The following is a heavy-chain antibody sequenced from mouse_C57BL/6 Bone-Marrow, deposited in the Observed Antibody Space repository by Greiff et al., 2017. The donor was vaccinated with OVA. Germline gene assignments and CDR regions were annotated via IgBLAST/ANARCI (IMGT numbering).Heavy chain of an antibody. CDR2: ISSGSSTI. CDR3: ARPDSSGYGTWCAD. D-gene: IGHD3-2*02. CDR1: GFTFSDYG. Sequence: DVQLVESGGGLVKPGGSLKLSCAASGFTFSDYGMHWVRQAPEKGLEWVAYISSGSSTIYYADTVKGRFTISRDNAKNTLFLQMTSLRSEDTAMYYWARPDSSGYGTWCADWGQGTLVTVSA. J-gene: IGHJ3*01. V-gene: IGHV5-17*01.